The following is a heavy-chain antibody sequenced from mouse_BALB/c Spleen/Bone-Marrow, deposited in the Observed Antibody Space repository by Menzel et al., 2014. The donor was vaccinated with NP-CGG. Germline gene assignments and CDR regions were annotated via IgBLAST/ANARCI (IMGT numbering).Heavy chain of an antibody. J-gene: IGHJ3*01. D-gene: IGHD2-3*01. CDR3: ARNDGYSFAY. Sequence: EVKLVESGGGLVQPGGSLKLSCAASVFDFSGYWMSWVRQAPGKGLEWIGEINPDSSTTNYTPSLKDKFIISRDNAKNTLYLQMSKVRSEDTALYYCARNDGYSFAYWGQGTLVTVSA. CDR2: INPDSSTT. CDR1: VFDFSGYW. V-gene: IGHV4-1*02.